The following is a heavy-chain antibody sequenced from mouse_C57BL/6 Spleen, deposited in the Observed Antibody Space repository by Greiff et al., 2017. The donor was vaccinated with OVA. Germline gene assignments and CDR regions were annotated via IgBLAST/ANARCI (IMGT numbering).Heavy chain of an antibody. D-gene: IGHD2-14*01. V-gene: IGHV1-52*01. J-gene: IGHJ2*01. CDR3: ARENGYPLDY. CDR2: IDPSDSET. Sequence: VQLQQPGAELVRPGSSVKLSCKASGYTFTSYWMHWVKQRPIQGLEWIGNIDPSDSETHYNQKFKDKATLTVDKSSSTAYMQLSSLTSEDSAVYYCARENGYPLDYWGQGTTLTVSS. CDR1: GYTFTSYW.